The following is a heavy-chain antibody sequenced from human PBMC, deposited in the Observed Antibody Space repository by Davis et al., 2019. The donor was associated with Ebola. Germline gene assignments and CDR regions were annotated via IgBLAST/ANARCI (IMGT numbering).Heavy chain of an antibody. J-gene: IGHJ4*02. CDR1: GFTFSNYG. CDR2: ISYDGSNK. D-gene: IGHD7-27*01. V-gene: IGHV3-30*03. Sequence: GESLKIPCAASGFTFSNYGMHWVRQAPGKGLEWVAVISYDGSNKYYADSVKGRFTISRDNSKDTLYLQMNSLRAEDTAVYYCATDRNWDFDYWGQGTLVTVSS. CDR3: ATDRNWDFDY.